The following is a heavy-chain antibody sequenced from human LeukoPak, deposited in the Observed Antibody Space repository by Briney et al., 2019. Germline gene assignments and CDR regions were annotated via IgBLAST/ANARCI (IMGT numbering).Heavy chain of an antibody. J-gene: IGHJ4*02. CDR2: ISGGTT. D-gene: IGHD6-19*01. V-gene: IGHV3-49*03. CDR1: GFTFGDYL. Sequence: PGGSLRLSCTASGFTFGDYLMSWFRQAPGKGLEWIGFISGGTTEYAASVKGRFTISRDDSTSIAYPQMNSLTTEDTAVYYCSRGSGWLSAYWGQGTLVTVSS. CDR3: SRGSGWLSAY.